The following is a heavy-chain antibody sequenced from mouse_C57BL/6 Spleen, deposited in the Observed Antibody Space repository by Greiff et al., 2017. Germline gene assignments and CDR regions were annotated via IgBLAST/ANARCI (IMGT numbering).Heavy chain of an antibody. D-gene: IGHD1-1*01. V-gene: IGHV5-4*03. Sequence: EVKLVESGGGLVKPGGSLKLSCAASGFTFSSYAMSWVRQTPEKRLEWVATISDGGSYTYYPDNVKGRFTISRDNAKNHLYLQMSHLKSEDTAMYYCARVQSYYGSWDYWGQGTTLTVSS. CDR2: ISDGGSYT. CDR3: ARVQSYYGSWDY. J-gene: IGHJ2*01. CDR1: GFTFSSYA.